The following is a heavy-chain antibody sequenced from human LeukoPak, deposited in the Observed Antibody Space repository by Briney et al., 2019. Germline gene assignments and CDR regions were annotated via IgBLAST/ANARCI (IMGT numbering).Heavy chain of an antibody. CDR3: ACMGMKNDY. J-gene: IGHJ4*02. V-gene: IGHV4-59*12. Sequence: PSETLSLTCTVSGGSISSYYWSWIRQPPGKGLEWIGYIYYSGSTNYNPSLKSRVTMSVDTSKNQFSLKVSSVTAADTAVYYCACMGMKNDYWGQGTLVTVSS. D-gene: IGHD2-8*01. CDR1: GGSISSYY. CDR2: IYYSGST.